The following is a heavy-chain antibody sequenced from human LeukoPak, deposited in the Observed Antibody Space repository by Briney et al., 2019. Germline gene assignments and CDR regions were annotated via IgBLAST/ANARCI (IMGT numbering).Heavy chain of an antibody. CDR1: GGSISIYY. D-gene: IGHD2-15*01. Sequence: PSETLSLTCSVSGGSISIYYWSWIRQPPGKGLEWIGYIYHSGSTYYNPSLKSRVTISVDRSKNQFSLKLSSVTAADTAVYYCARDGCSGGSCYDYWGQGTLVTVSS. CDR3: ARDGCSGGSCYDY. J-gene: IGHJ4*02. V-gene: IGHV4-59*12. CDR2: IYHSGST.